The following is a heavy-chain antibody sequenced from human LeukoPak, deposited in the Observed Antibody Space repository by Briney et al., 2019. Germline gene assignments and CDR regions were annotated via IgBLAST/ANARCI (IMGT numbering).Heavy chain of an antibody. CDR1: GGSISSYY. CDR3: ARQGCSSTSCQTGARWFDP. CDR2: IYTSGST. J-gene: IGHJ5*02. V-gene: IGHV4-4*09. D-gene: IGHD2-2*01. Sequence: SETLSLTCTVSGGSISSYYWSWIRQPPGKGLEWIGYIYTSGSTNYNPSLKSRVTISVDTSKNQYSLKLSSVTAADTAVYYCARQGCSSTSCQTGARWFDPWGQGTLVTVSS.